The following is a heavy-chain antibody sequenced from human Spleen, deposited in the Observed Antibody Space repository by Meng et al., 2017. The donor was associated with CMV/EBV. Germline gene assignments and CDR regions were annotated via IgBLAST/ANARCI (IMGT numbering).Heavy chain of an antibody. V-gene: IGHV3-74*03. D-gene: IGHD1-1*01. CDR2: INGDGSGT. J-gene: IGHJ6*02. CDR1: IYR. Sequence: IYRMHWVRQSPGKGLLWVARINGDGSGTTYADSVKGRFIISRDNAKNTLYLQINSLRAEDTSMYYCARGGRSDMYNWYNYYYGMAVWGQGTTVTVSS. CDR3: ARGGRSDMYNWYNYYYGMAV.